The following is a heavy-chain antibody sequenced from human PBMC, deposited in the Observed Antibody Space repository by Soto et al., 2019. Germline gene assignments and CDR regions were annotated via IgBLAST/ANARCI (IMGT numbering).Heavy chain of an antibody. CDR2: IIPIFGTA. J-gene: IGHJ4*02. Sequence: GASVKVSCKASGGTFSSYAISWVRQAPGQGLEWMGGIIPIFGTANYAQKFQGRVTITADESTSTAYMELSSLRPEDTAVYYCARVRSYGGNLIDYWGQGTLVTVSS. V-gene: IGHV1-69*13. D-gene: IGHD4-17*01. CDR1: GGTFSSYA. CDR3: ARVRSYGGNLIDY.